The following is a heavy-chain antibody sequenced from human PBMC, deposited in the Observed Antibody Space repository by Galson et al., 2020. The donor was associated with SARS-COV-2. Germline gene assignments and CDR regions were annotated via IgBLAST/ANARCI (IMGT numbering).Heavy chain of an antibody. D-gene: IGHD6-19*01. J-gene: IGHJ4*02. CDR3: ARDGQLSSGWAFDY. V-gene: IGHV3-33*01. CDR1: GFTFSSHA. CDR2: IFYDGSDK. Sequence: GESLKISCAASGFTFSSHAIHWVRQAPGKGLEWVAQIFYDGSDKYYGDSVKGRFTISRDSSKNMVYVQMNNLKVDDTAVYYCARDGQLSSGWAFDYWGQGTLVTVSS.